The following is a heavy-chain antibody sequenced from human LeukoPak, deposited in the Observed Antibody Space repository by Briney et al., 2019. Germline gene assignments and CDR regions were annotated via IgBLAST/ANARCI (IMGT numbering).Heavy chain of an antibody. Sequence: GASVKVSCKASGYTFPSCDINWVRQATGQGLAWMGWMNPNSGNTGYGQSFQGRITMTRDISIGTAYMELSNLTSEDTAIYYCTRGSSGRRDNWGQGTLVTVSA. V-gene: IGHV1-8*01. CDR2: MNPNSGNT. CDR3: TRGSSGRRDN. D-gene: IGHD6-19*01. CDR1: GYTFPSCD. J-gene: IGHJ4*02.